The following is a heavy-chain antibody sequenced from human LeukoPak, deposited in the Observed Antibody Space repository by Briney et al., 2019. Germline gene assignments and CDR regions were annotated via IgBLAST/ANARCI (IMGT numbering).Heavy chain of an antibody. CDR2: ISSSSSYI. CDR3: ARGHSSGWYGSY. Sequence: GGSLRLSCAASGFTFSTYNMNWVRQAPGKGLEWVSSISSSSSYIYYADSVKGRFTISRDNAKNSLYLQMNSLRAEDTAVYYCARGHSSGWYGSYWGQGTLVTVSS. V-gene: IGHV3-21*01. CDR1: GFTFSTYN. J-gene: IGHJ4*02. D-gene: IGHD6-19*01.